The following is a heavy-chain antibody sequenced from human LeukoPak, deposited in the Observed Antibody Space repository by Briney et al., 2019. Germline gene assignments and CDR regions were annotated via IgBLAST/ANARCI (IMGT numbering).Heavy chain of an antibody. V-gene: IGHV4-59*01. J-gene: IGHJ4*02. D-gene: IGHD6-13*01. CDR1: GGSISSYY. Sequence: SETLSLTCTVSGGSISSYYWSWIRQPPGKGLEWIGYIYYSGSTNYNPSLKSRVTISVDTSKNQFSLKLSSVTAADTAVYYCARDPRSGSSWYAYYFDYWGQGTLVTVSS. CDR2: IYYSGST. CDR3: ARDPRSGSSWYAYYFDY.